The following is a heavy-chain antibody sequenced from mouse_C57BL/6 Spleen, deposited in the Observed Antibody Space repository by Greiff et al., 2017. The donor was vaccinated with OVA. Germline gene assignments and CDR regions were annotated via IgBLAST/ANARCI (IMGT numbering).Heavy chain of an antibody. CDR2: INPNNGGT. V-gene: IGHV1-26*01. D-gene: IGHD1-1*01. Sequence: VQLQQSGPELVKPGASVKISCKASGYTFTDYYMNWVKQSHGKSLEWIGDINPNNGGTSYNQKFTGKATLTVDKSSSTAYMELRSLTSEDSAVYYCATFITTVFDYWGQGTTLTVSS. CDR3: ATFITTVFDY. CDR1: GYTFTDYY. J-gene: IGHJ2*01.